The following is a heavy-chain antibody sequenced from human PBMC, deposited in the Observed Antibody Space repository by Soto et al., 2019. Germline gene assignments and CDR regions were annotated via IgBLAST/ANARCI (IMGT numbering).Heavy chain of an antibody. CDR1: GFTFSNAW. V-gene: IGHV3-15*01. Sequence: EVQLVESGGGLVKPGGSLRLSCAASGFTFSNAWMSWVRQAPGKGLEWVGRIKSKTDGGTTDYAAPVKGRFTISRDDSKNTLYLQMNSLKTEDTAVYYCTTEGTVRTGWYFDLWGRGTLVTVSS. J-gene: IGHJ2*01. CDR3: TTEGTVRTGWYFDL. D-gene: IGHD1-1*01. CDR2: IKSKTDGGTT.